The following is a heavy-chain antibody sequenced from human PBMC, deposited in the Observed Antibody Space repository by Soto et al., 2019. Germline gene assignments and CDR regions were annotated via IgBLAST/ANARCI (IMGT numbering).Heavy chain of an antibody. J-gene: IGHJ1*01. D-gene: IGHD5-18*01. CDR2: IYHSGIT. V-gene: IGHV4-4*02. CDR1: SGSISSNW. CDR3: SSQTYSYAWHH. Sequence: SETLSLTCAVSSGSISSNWWSWVRQPPGKGLEYIGEIYHSGITHYNPSLNSRVTISVDKSRNHFSLDLSSVTAADTAVYYCSSQTYSYAWHHWGQGIQVTVSS.